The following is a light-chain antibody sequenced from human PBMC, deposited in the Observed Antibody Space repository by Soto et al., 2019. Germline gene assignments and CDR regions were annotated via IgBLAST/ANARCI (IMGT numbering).Light chain of an antibody. CDR1: SSDIGGYNS. J-gene: IGLJ1*01. V-gene: IGLV2-14*01. CDR2: EVT. CDR3: SSHTSSRTYV. Sequence: QSVLTQPASVPGSPGQSITISCTGISSDIGGYNSVSWYQQHPGKAPKLIIYEVTNRPSGVSNRFSGSESGNTASLTISGLQPEDEADYYCSSHTSSRTYVFGTGTKVTVL.